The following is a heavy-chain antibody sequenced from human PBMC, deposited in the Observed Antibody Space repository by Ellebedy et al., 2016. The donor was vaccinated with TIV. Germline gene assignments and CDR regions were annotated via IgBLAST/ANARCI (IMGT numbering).Heavy chain of an antibody. D-gene: IGHD3-10*01. CDR3: AKDSGRSGWISDY. Sequence: GESLKISCAASEFTFSPYAMAWVRQAPGKGLEWVSGIVGSGAEKYADSVKGRFTISRDNSKRTVDLQMRSVRAEDTAVYFCAKDSGRSGWISDYWGQGTLVTVSS. CDR2: IVGSGA. CDR1: EFTFSPYA. V-gene: IGHV3-23*01. J-gene: IGHJ4*02.